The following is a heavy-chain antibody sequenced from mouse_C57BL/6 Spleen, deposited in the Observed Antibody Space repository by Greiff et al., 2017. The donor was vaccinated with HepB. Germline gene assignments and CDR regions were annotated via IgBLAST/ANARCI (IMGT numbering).Heavy chain of an antibody. V-gene: IGHV5-16*01. CDR1: GFTFSDYY. CDR3: ARDRSYFDY. Sequence: EVQWVESEGGLVQPGSSMKLSCTASGFTFSDYYMAWVRQVPEKGLEWVANINYDGSSTYYLDSLKSRFIISRDNAKNILYLQMSSLKSEDTATYYCARDRSYFDYWGQGTTLTVSS. CDR2: INYDGSST. J-gene: IGHJ2*01.